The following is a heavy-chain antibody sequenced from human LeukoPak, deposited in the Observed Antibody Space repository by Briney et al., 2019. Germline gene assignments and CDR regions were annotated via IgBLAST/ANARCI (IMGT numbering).Heavy chain of an antibody. D-gene: IGHD3-22*01. CDR3: ANAIYDSSGYYPY. Sequence: SQTLSLTCTVSGGSISSGYYWGWIRQPPGKGLEWIGSIYHSGSTNYNPSLKSRVTISVDTSKNQFSLKLSSVTAADTAVYYCANAIYDSSGYYPYWGQGTLVTVSS. CDR1: GGSISSGYY. V-gene: IGHV4-38-2*02. J-gene: IGHJ4*02. CDR2: IYHSGST.